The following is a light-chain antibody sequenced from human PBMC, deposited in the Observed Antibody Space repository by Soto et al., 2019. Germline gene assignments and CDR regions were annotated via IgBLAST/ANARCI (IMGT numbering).Light chain of an antibody. J-gene: IGKJ5*01. Sequence: DIQMTQSPSTLSGSVGDRVTITCRASQTISSWLAWYQQKPGKAPKLLIYAASSLQSGVPSRFSGSGFGTDFTLTISNLQPGDFATYYCQHYHSFSITFGQGTRLEIK. CDR2: AAS. CDR3: QHYHSFSIT. CDR1: QTISSW. V-gene: IGKV1-5*01.